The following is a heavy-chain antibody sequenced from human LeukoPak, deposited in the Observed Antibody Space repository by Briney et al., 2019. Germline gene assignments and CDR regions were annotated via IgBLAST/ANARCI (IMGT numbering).Heavy chain of an antibody. CDR2: IKPDGSEK. CDR1: GFTFSAYW. Sequence: PGGSLRLSCAASGFTFSAYWMSWVRQAPGKGLEWVANIKPDGSEKYYEDSVKGRFTISRDNAKNSLYLQMNTLRAEDTAVYYCARLKYSSTWGSHCFDHGGQGTLVTVSS. CDR3: ARLKYSSTWGSHCFDH. V-gene: IGHV3-7*01. J-gene: IGHJ4*02. D-gene: IGHD6-13*01.